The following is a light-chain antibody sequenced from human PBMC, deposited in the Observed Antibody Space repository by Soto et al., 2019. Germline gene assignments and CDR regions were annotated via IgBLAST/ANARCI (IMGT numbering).Light chain of an antibody. CDR2: RDD. CDR3: AVWDDRLSGPHWE. J-gene: IGLJ3*02. V-gene: IGLV1-47*01. Sequence: QLVLTQPPSASGTPGQRITISCSGSSSNVGNNHVHWYHQLPGTAPKLLIYRDDQRPSGVPDRFSGSKSATSASLAISGLRSEDEADYFCAVWDDRLSGPHWEFGGGTKVTVL. CDR1: SSNVGNNH.